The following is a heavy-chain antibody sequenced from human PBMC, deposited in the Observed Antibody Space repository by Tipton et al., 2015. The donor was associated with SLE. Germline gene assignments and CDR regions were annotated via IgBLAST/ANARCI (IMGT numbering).Heavy chain of an antibody. CDR2: LFSGGGP. J-gene: IGHJ4*02. CDR1: GASTSHYY. CDR3: ATNFPPDY. Sequence: GLVKPSETLSLTCTISGASTSHYYWIWVRQPPGKRLEYIGYLFSGGGPAYNPSLRSRVSLSLDTSRSEFSLKLASVTAADTAVYYCATNFPPDYWGQGTLVTVSS. D-gene: IGHD1-1*01. V-gene: IGHV4-59*03.